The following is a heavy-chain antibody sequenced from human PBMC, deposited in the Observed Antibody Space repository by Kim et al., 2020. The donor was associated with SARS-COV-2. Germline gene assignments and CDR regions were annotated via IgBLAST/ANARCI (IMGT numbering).Heavy chain of an antibody. J-gene: IGHJ6*02. V-gene: IGHV3-23*01. D-gene: IGHD3-10*01. Sequence: DSVSGRFTVSRDNSKNTLYLQLNSLRAEDRAIYFCAKERDVMVRGGNPMDVWGQGTTVTVS. CDR3: AKERDVMVRGGNPMDV.